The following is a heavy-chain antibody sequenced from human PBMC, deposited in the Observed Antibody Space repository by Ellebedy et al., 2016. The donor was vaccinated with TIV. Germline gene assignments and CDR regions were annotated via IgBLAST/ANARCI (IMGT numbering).Heavy chain of an antibody. CDR3: AREFLGTPIRHPGIDY. CDR2: IWYDGTVQ. D-gene: IGHD2/OR15-2a*01. CDR1: GFTFSTYA. V-gene: IGHV3-33*01. J-gene: IGHJ4*02. Sequence: PGGSPRLSCAASGFTFSTYAMHWVRQAPGKGLEWVAAIWYDGTVQYYADSVKGRFTISRDNPKNTLYLQMNSLRADDTAVYYCAREFLGTPIRHPGIDYWGQGTLVTVSS.